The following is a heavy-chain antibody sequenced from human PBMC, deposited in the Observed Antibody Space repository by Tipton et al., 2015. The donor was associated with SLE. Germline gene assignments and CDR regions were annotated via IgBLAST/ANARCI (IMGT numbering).Heavy chain of an antibody. V-gene: IGHV4-34*01. CDR1: GGSFSGYY. J-gene: IGHJ4*02. D-gene: IGHD2-8*01. Sequence: LSLTCAVYGGSFSGYYCRWIRQPPGKGLEWIGEINHSGSNHYNPSLKSRVTISVDTSKNQFSLKLSSVTAADTAVYYCAGGIMGGHDYWGQGTLVTVSS. CDR2: INHSGSN. CDR3: AGGIMGGHDY.